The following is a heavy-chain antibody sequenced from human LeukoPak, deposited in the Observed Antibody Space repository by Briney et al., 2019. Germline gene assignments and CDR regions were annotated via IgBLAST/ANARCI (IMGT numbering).Heavy chain of an antibody. CDR1: GGSISSGDYY. CDR3: ARGRGDYGDYSNWYFDL. Sequence: PSETLSLTCTVSGGSISSGDYYWSWIRQPPGKGLEWIGYIYYSGSTYYNPSLKSRVTISVDTSKNQFSLKLSSVTAADTAVYYCARGRGDYGDYSNWYFDLWGRGTLVTVSS. V-gene: IGHV4-30-4*01. CDR2: IYYSGST. D-gene: IGHD4-17*01. J-gene: IGHJ2*01.